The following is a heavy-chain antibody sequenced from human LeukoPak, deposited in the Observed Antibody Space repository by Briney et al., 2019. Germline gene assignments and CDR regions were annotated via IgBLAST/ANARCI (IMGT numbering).Heavy chain of an antibody. CDR1: GFTFSSYS. D-gene: IGHD3-10*01. Sequence: GGSLRLSCAASGFTFSSYSMNWVRQAPGKGLEWVPYISSSSSTIYYADSVKGRFTISRDNAKNSLYLQMNSLRAEDTAVYYCARLSGYGSGSYYVDYWGQGTLVTVSS. CDR2: ISSSSSTI. J-gene: IGHJ4*02. CDR3: ARLSGYGSGSYYVDY. V-gene: IGHV3-48*04.